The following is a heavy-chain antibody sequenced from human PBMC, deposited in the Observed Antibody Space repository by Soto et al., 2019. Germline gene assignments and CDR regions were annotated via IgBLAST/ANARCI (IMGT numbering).Heavy chain of an antibody. CDR2: IYYSGST. Sequence: SETLSLTCTVSGGSISSGGYYWSWIRQHPGKGLEWIGYIYYSGSTYYNPSLKSRVTISVDTSKNQFSLKLSSVTAADTAVYYCARYKTRALTDYWGQGTLVTVPQ. V-gene: IGHV4-31*03. CDR1: GGSISSGGYY. J-gene: IGHJ4*02. CDR3: ARYKTRALTDY. D-gene: IGHD1-1*01.